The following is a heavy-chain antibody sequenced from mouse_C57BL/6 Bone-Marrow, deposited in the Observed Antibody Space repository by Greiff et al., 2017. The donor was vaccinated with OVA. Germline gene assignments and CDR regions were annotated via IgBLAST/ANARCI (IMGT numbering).Heavy chain of an antibody. J-gene: IGHJ4*01. Sequence: VQLQQSGAELVKPGASVKLSCTASGFAIKDYYMHWVKQRPEQGLEWIGRIDPEDGETKYAAKFQGKATITADTSSNTAYLQLSSLTSEDTAVYYCARRGAMDYWGQGTSVTVSS. CDR3: ARRGAMDY. V-gene: IGHV14-2*01. CDR2: IDPEDGET. CDR1: GFAIKDYY.